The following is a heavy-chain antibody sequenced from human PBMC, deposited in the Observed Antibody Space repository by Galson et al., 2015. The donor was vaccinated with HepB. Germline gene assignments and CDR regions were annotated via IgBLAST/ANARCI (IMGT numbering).Heavy chain of an antibody. Sequence: LSLTCTVSGGSISSGGYYWSWIRQHPGKGLEWIGYIYYSGSTYYNPSLKSRVTISVDTSKNQFSLKLSSVTAADTAVYYCAREPMVNYYYGMDVWGQGTTVTVSS. J-gene: IGHJ6*02. CDR1: GGSISSGGYY. V-gene: IGHV4-31*03. CDR3: AREPMVNYYYGMDV. CDR2: IYYSGST. D-gene: IGHD5-18*01.